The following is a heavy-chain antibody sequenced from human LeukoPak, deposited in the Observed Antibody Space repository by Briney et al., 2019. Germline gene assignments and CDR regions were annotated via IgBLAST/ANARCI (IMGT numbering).Heavy chain of an antibody. V-gene: IGHV4-61*02. CDR2: IYTSGST. Sequence: KASETLSLTCTVSGGSISSSSYYWGWIRQPAGKGLEWIGRIYTSGSTNYNPSLKSRVTMSVDTSKNQFSLKLSYVTAADTAVYYCARVDVFGVVSSDYYYYYMDVWGKGTTVTVSS. CDR3: ARVDVFGVVSSDYYYYYMDV. CDR1: GGSISSSSYY. J-gene: IGHJ6*03. D-gene: IGHD3-3*01.